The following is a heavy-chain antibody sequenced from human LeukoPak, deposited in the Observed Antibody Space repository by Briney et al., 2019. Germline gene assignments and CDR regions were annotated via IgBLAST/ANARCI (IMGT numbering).Heavy chain of an antibody. CDR3: ARTTPYYYYAMDV. Sequence: SETLSLTCTVSGDSISGYYWSWIRQPPGKGLEWIGYIYYSGRTNCNPSLKSRVTISEDTSKNQFSLRLTSVTAADTAVYYCARTTPYYYYAMDVWGQGTTVTVSS. CDR2: IYYSGRT. V-gene: IGHV4-59*01. CDR1: GDSISGYY. D-gene: IGHD4-17*01. J-gene: IGHJ6*02.